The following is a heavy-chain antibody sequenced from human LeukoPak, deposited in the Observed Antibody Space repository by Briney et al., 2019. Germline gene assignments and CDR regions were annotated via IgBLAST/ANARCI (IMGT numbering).Heavy chain of an antibody. CDR3: AKNPYECYFDY. CDR2: INSRRGDT. CDR1: GYTLTGYN. J-gene: IGHJ4*02. Sequence: ASVKVSCKASGYTLTGYNIHWVRLAPRQGLERRGWINSRRGDTNYAQNFQGRVTMTRDTSINTAYMEVSRLRSDDTAVYYCAKNPYECYFDYWGQGTLVTVSS. D-gene: IGHD5-12*01. V-gene: IGHV1-2*02.